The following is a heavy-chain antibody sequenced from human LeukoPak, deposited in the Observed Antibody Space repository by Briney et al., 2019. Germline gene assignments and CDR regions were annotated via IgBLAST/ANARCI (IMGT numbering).Heavy chain of an antibody. Sequence: ASVKVSCKASGYTFTSYYMHWVRQAPGQGLEWMGIINPSGGSTGYAQKFQGRVTMTRDTSTSTVYMELSSLRSEDTAVYYCARDRGGGYYPDAFDIWGQGTMVTVSS. CDR3: ARDRGGGYYPDAFDI. D-gene: IGHD1-26*01. V-gene: IGHV1-46*01. CDR1: GYTFTSYY. CDR2: INPSGGST. J-gene: IGHJ3*02.